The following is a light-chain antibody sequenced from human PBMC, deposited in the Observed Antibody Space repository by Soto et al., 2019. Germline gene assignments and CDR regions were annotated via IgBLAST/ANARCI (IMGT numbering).Light chain of an antibody. Sequence: EIVMTQSPASLSVSPGERATLSCRASQSVNSNLAWYQQKPGQAPRLLIYGASTRATGIPGRFRGSGSGTDFTLTITRLQSEDFAVYFCQQYNNWPPDTFGQGTKLEIK. CDR2: GAS. J-gene: IGKJ2*01. V-gene: IGKV3-15*01. CDR1: QSVNSN. CDR3: QQYNNWPPDT.